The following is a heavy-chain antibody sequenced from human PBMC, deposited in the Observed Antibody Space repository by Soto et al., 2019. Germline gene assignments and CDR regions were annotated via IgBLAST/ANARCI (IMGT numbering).Heavy chain of an antibody. D-gene: IGHD3-16*02. V-gene: IGHV3-7*03. CDR2: IKHDTSEA. CDR1: GFKFRDYW. Sequence: ESVGGLVQPGRSLRLSCAASGFKFRDYWMSWVRQAPGKGLEWVGNIKHDTSEAHYADSVKGRFTITRDNIKNFVFLQMNGLRADDTASYYCARDGLLFSGPYRPSRFDYWGLGTQVTVSS. J-gene: IGHJ4*02. CDR3: ARDGLLFSGPYRPSRFDY.